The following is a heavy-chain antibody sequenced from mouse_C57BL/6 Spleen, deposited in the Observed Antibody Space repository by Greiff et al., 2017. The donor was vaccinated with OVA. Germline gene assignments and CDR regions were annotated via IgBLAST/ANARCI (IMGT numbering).Heavy chain of an antibody. Sequence: EVMLVESGEGLVKPGGSLKLSCAASGFTFSSYAMSWVRQTPEKRLEWVAYISSGGDYIYYADTVKGRFTISRDNARNTLYLQMSSRKSEDTAMYYCTRGRDYYGSSYVGYFDVWGTGTTVTVSS. V-gene: IGHV5-9-1*02. CDR3: TRGRDYYGSSYVGYFDV. CDR2: ISSGGDYI. J-gene: IGHJ1*03. CDR1: GFTFSSYA. D-gene: IGHD1-1*01.